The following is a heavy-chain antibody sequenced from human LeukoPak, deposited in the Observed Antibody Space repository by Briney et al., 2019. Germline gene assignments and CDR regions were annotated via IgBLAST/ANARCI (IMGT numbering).Heavy chain of an antibody. V-gene: IGHV3-23*01. D-gene: IGHD1-14*01. CDR3: AKITGRGGYLARGVWFDP. CDR1: GFTFSSYA. CDR2: ISGSGGST. Sequence: PGGSLRLSCAASGFTFSSYAMSWVRQAPGKGLEWVSAISGSGGSTYYADSVKGRFTISRDNSKNTLYLQMNSLRAEGTAVYYCAKITGRGGYLARGVWFDPWGQGTLVTVSS. J-gene: IGHJ5*02.